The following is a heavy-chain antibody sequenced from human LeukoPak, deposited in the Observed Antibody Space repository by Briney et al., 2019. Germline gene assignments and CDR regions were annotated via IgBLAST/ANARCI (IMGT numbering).Heavy chain of an antibody. CDR3: AKDRVCSSTGCYLYVN. V-gene: IGHV3-23*01. Sequence: GGSLTLSCPASGITLRNYAMTWVRQAPGKGLQRVSFISGSGESTYYADSVRGRFTISRGNSKNTLYLHTNSLRAADTAVYYCAKDRVCSSTGCYLYVNWGQGTLVSVSS. J-gene: IGHJ4*02. D-gene: IGHD2-2*01. CDR1: GITLRNYA. CDR2: ISGSGEST.